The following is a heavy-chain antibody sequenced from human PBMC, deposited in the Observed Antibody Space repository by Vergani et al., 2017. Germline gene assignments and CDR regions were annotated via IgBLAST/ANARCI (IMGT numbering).Heavy chain of an antibody. V-gene: IGHV3-11*04. CDR3: ACGPYFMVMISIAAAATDY. CDR1: GFTFSDYY. D-gene: IGHD6-13*01. J-gene: IGHJ4*02. CDR2: ISSSGSTI. Sequence: QVQLVESGGGLVKPGGSLRLSCAASGFTFSDYYMSWIRKAPGKGLEWVSYISSSGSTIYYADSVKGRFTISRDNANNSLYLQMNSLRAEDTAVYYCACGPYFMVMISIAAAATDYWGQGTLVTVSS.